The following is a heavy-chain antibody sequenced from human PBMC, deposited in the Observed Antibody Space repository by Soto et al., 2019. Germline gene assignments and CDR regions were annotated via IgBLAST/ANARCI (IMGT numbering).Heavy chain of an antibody. J-gene: IGHJ6*02. D-gene: IGHD1-26*01. CDR1: GFTFSSYW. V-gene: IGHV3-7*01. CDR2: IKQDGSEK. Sequence: GGSLRLSCAASGFTFSSYWMSWVRQAPGKGLEWVANIKQDGSEKYYVDSVKGRFTISRDNAKNSLYLQMNSLRAEDTAVYYGARDGSESYYGYYYYGMDVWGQGTTVTVSS. CDR3: ARDGSESYYGYYYYGMDV.